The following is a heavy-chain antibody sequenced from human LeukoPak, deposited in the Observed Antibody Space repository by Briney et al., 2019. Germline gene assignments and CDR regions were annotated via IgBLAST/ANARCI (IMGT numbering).Heavy chain of an antibody. J-gene: IGHJ6*03. CDR2: IYYSGST. CDR3: ARLYYYYYYMDV. V-gene: IGHV4-39*01. Sequence: SETLSLTCTVSGGSISSSSYYWGWIRQPPGKGLEWIGTIYYSGSTYYSPSLKSRVTISVDTCQNQFSLTVNSVTAADTAVYYCARLYYYYYYMDVWGKGTTVTVSS. CDR1: GGSISSSSYY.